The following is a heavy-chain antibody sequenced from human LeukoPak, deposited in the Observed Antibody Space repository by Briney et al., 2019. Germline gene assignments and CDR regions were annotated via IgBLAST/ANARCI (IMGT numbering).Heavy chain of an antibody. CDR2: IYPGDSDT. J-gene: IGHJ4*02. CDR3: ARLGGSYLLGGALDY. V-gene: IGHV5-51*01. CDR1: GYSFTSYW. D-gene: IGHD1-26*01. Sequence: GESLKISCQGSGYSFTSYWIGWVRQTPGKGLEWMEIIYPGDSDTRYSPSFQGQVTISADKSISTAYLQWSSLKASDTAMYYCARLGGSYLLGGALDYWGQGTLVTVSS.